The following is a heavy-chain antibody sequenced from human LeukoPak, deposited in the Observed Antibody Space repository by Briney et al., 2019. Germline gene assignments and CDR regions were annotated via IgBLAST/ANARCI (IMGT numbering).Heavy chain of an antibody. CDR2: ISGSGDGT. V-gene: IGHV3-23*01. J-gene: IGHJ4*02. D-gene: IGHD6-19*01. CDR1: GFTFSNSA. Sequence: GESLRLSCAGSGFTFSNSAMSWVRQAPGKGLEWVSAISGSGDGTYYADSVKGRFTISRDNSKNTLYLQMNSLRVEDTAVYFCAKAGSGWDEYFDNWGQGTLVTVSS. CDR3: AKAGSGWDEYFDN.